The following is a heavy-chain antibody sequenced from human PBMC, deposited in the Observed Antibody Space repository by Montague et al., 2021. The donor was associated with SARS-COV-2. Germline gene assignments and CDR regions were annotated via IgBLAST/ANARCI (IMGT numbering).Heavy chain of an antibody. Sequence: SLRLSCAASGFTFSSYVMHWVRQAPGKGLEWVAVIWYDGSNKYYADSVKGRFTISRDNSKNTLYLQMNSLRAEDTAVYYCARDTMRGGYYADAFDIWGQGTMVTVSS. J-gene: IGHJ3*02. CDR3: ARDTMRGGYYADAFDI. CDR1: GFTFSSYV. V-gene: IGHV3-33*01. CDR2: IWYDGSNK. D-gene: IGHD1-26*01.